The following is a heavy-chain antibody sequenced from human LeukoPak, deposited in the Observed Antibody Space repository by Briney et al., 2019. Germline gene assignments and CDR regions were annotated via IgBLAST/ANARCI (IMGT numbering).Heavy chain of an antibody. CDR2: TYYRSKWYN. CDR3: ARGGTCSGGSCYPRHWYFDL. V-gene: IGHV6-1*01. D-gene: IGHD2-15*01. Sequence: SQTLSLTCAISGDSVFSNSAAWNWIRQSPSRGLEWLGRTYYRSKWYNDYAVSVKSRITINPDTSKDQFSLQLNSVTPEDTAVYYCARGGTCSGGSCYPRHWYFDLWGRGTLVTVSS. J-gene: IGHJ2*01. CDR1: GDSVFSNSAA.